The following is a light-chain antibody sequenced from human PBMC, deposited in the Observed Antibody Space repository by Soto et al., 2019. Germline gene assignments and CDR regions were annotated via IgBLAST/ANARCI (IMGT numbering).Light chain of an antibody. J-gene: IGLJ2*01. V-gene: IGLV3-1*01. CDR1: KLGDKY. CDR2: QDT. Sequence: SYELTQPPSVSVSPGQTASITCCGDKLGDKYACWYQQRPGQYPVMVIYQDTKRPSGIPERFSCSNSGNTATLTIRGTQTMDEADYCCQAWDSSNVVFGGGTKLTVL. CDR3: QAWDSSNVV.